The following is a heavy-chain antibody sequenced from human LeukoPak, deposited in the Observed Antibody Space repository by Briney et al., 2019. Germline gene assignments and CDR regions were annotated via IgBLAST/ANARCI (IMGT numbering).Heavy chain of an antibody. D-gene: IGHD1-1*01. Sequence: ASVKVSCKASGGTFSSYAISWVRQAPGQGLEWMGGIIPIFGTANYAQKFQGRVTITTDESTSTAYMELSSLRSEDTAVYYCARDWSPQGYYYYYMDVRGKGTTVTVSS. V-gene: IGHV1-69*05. J-gene: IGHJ6*03. CDR3: ARDWSPQGYYYYYMDV. CDR1: GGTFSSYA. CDR2: IIPIFGTA.